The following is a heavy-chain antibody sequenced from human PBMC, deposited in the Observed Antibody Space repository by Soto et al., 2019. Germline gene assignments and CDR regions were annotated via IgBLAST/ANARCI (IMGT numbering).Heavy chain of an antibody. CDR1: GYAFLNYG. Sequence: GXSVKGSCNAVGYAFLNYGIAWVRQAPGQGLEWMAWISPYNGNTNYAQDLQGRVTMTTDTSTSTAYMELRSLTSEDTAMYYCARDLASGSAFWRAYNGGYFDYWGQATLVTV. V-gene: IGHV1-18*01. CDR3: ARDLASGSAFWRAYNGGYFDY. D-gene: IGHD3-16*01. J-gene: IGHJ4*02. CDR2: ISPYNGNT.